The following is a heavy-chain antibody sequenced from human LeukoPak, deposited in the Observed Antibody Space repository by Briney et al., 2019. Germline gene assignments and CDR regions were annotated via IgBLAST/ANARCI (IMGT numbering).Heavy chain of an antibody. CDR3: ASDRSSKWYFDY. V-gene: IGHV5-10-1*01. D-gene: IGHD2-15*01. J-gene: IGHJ4*02. CDR2: IDPSDSCT. Sequence: GESLRLSCKGSGYSFTSYWITWVRQMPGKGLEWMGRIDPSDSCTNYSPSFQGHVTISVDKSISTAYLQWSSLKASDTAMYYCASDRSSKWYFDYWGPGTLVTVSS. CDR1: GYSFTSYW.